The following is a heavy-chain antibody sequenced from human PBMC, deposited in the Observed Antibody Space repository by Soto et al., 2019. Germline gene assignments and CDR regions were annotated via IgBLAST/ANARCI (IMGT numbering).Heavy chain of an antibody. D-gene: IGHD3-3*01. J-gene: IGHJ4*02. CDR3: AKVRSTTIFDVVSLFDY. V-gene: IGHV3-23*01. CDR2: ISGSGGTT. CDR1: VFTFSSYA. Sequence: GGSLKLCCAASVFTFSSYAMIWFLQAPGKGLECVSTISGSGGTTYYADSVKGRFTISRDNSKNTLYLQMNSLRAEDTAVYYCAKVRSTTIFDVVSLFDYWGQGTLVTVSS.